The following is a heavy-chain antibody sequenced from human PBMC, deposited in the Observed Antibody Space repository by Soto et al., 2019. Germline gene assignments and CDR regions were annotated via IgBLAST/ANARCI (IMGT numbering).Heavy chain of an antibody. CDR3: AKDRRGLRSAYFGSQYFDS. CDR2: ISPYSNDT. D-gene: IGHD4-17*01. Sequence: GASVKVSCKTSGYTFTMDGISGVGQSASRGREWMGWISPYSNDTKYAQRFQGRVTLTTDTSTKTVYMDLRSLTSADTAVYYCAKDRRGLRSAYFGSQYFDSWGQGALVTVSS. CDR1: GYTFTMDG. V-gene: IGHV1-18*04. J-gene: IGHJ4*02.